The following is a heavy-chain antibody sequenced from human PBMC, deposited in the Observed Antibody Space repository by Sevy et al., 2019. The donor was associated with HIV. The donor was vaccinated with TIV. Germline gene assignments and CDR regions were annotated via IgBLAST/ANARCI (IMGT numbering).Heavy chain of an antibody. Sequence: SETLSLPCTVSGGSITSLYWNWIRQPPVKGLEWIANIYYNGHINYNPSLKSRVTLSLDTSKNQFSLRLSSVTAADTAMYYCAGENAWGRGYSWGQGTLVTVSS. CDR2: IYYNGHI. V-gene: IGHV4-59*08. CDR1: GGSITSLY. J-gene: IGHJ4*02. D-gene: IGHD1-26*01. CDR3: AGENAWGRGYS.